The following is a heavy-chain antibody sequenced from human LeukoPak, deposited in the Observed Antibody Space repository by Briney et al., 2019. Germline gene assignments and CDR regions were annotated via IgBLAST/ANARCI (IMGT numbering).Heavy chain of an antibody. V-gene: IGHV3-74*01. Sequence: GSLRLSCAASGFTVSSNYMSWVRQAPGKGLEWVSRINGEGSSTAYADSVKGRFTISRDNAKNTLYLQMNSLRAEDSAVYYCVRYRYCGGDCYSPYWGQGTLVTVSS. CDR3: VRYRYCGGDCYSPY. J-gene: IGHJ4*02. D-gene: IGHD2-21*02. CDR1: GFTVSSNY. CDR2: INGEGSST.